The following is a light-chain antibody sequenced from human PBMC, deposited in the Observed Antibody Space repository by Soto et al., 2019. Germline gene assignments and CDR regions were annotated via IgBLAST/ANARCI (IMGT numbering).Light chain of an antibody. J-gene: IGLJ3*02. V-gene: IGLV1-40*01. CDR3: QSYDTSLRASV. Sequence: QSVLTQPPSVSGAPGQRVTISCTGSSSNIGAGYDVHWYQQVPGTAPKLLIYDNTNRPSRVPDRFSGSKSGTSASLAITGLQAEDESDYYCQSYDTSLRASVFGGGTKLTVL. CDR1: SSNIGAGYD. CDR2: DNT.